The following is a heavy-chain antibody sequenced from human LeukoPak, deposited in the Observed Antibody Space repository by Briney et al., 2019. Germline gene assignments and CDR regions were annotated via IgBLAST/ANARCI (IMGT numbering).Heavy chain of an antibody. J-gene: IGHJ4*02. D-gene: IGHD1-26*01. CDR3: VVHSATSCY. Sequence: GGSLRLSCATSGFTFSSYEMNWVRQATGKGLEWISYITTSGTSTYYADSVNGRFTISRDNGKTALSLQMNSLRAEDTAVYYCVVHSATSCYWGQGTLVTVSS. CDR1: GFTFSSYE. V-gene: IGHV3-48*03. CDR2: ITTSGTST.